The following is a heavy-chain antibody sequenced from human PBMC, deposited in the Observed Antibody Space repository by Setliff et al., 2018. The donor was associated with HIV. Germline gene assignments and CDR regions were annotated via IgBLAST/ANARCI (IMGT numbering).Heavy chain of an antibody. V-gene: IGHV1-2*02. CDR2: INPNNGGT. CDR3: AREKRSSTWLYSSGGTVDY. D-gene: IGHD6-25*01. J-gene: IGHJ4*02. Sequence: GASVKVSCKTSGYTFDAKYIHWARQAPGQGLEWMGWINPNNGGTNYAQKFQGRVTMTGDTSISTVYMELSSLRSDDTAVYYCAREKRSSTWLYSSGGTVDYWGLGTLVTVSS. CDR1: GYTFDAKY.